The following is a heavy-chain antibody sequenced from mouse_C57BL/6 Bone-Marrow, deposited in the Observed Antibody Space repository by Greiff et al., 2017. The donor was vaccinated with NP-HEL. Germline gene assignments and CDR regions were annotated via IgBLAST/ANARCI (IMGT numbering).Heavy chain of an antibody. Sequence: QVQLKESGAELVKPGASVKISCKASGYAFSSYWMNWVKQRPGKGLEWIGQIYPGDGDTNYNGKFKGKATLTADKSSSTAYMQLSSLTSEDSAVYVCARSEDYYAMDCWGQGTSVTVSS. CDR2: IYPGDGDT. CDR3: ARSEDYYAMDC. J-gene: IGHJ4*01. V-gene: IGHV1-80*01. CDR1: GYAFSSYW.